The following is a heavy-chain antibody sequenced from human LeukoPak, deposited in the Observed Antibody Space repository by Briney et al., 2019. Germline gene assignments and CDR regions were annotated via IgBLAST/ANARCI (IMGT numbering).Heavy chain of an antibody. CDR1: GFTFGDYA. V-gene: IGHV3-49*04. J-gene: IGHJ6*03. Sequence: GGSLRLSCTASGFTFGDYALSWVRQAPGKGLEWVGFIRTKAYGATREYAASVTGRFTISRDDSKSIAYLQMNSLKAEDTAVYYCSRDGNYYDSDYYYYMDVWGKGTTVTISS. CDR3: SRDGNYYDSDYYYYMDV. D-gene: IGHD3-16*01. CDR2: IRTKAYGATR.